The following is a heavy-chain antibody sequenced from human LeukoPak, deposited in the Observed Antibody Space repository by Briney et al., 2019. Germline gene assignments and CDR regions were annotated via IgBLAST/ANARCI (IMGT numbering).Heavy chain of an antibody. D-gene: IGHD3-3*01. Sequence: ASVKVSCKASGYTFTSYDINRVRQATGQGLEWMGWMNPNSGNTGYAQKFQGRVTMTRNTSISTAYMELSSLRSEDTAVYCCARGPSSVDFWSGYWHYYYGMDVWGQGTTVTVSS. CDR3: ARGPSSVDFWSGYWHYYYGMDV. CDR2: MNPNSGNT. CDR1: GYTFTSYD. V-gene: IGHV1-8*01. J-gene: IGHJ6*02.